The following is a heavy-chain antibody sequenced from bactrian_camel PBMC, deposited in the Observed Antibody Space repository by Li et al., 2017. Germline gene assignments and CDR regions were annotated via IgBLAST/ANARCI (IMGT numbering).Heavy chain of an antibody. CDR3: TIGRVEP. J-gene: IGHJ4*01. CDR1: GYTFNTYS. Sequence: HVQLVESGGGSALAGGSVRLSCATSGYTFNTYSWFRQAPGQEREGVAAIDTGDGSTYYLNSVEGRFTISRDNSKNILYLQMDSLKTEDSAAYHCTIGRVEPRGQGTQVTVS. V-gene: IGHV3S1*01. CDR2: IDTGDGST. D-gene: IGHD8*01.